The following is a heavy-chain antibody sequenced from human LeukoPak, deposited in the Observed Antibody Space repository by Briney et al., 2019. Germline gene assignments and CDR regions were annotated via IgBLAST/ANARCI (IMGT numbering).Heavy chain of an antibody. D-gene: IGHD3-22*01. Sequence: SETLSLTCAVSGGSISSGGYSWSWIRQPPGKGLEWIGYIYHSGSTYYNPSLKSRVTISVDRSKNQFSLKLSSVTAADTAVYYCARGSVYYYDSSGYQGGYYYYGMDVWGQGTTVTVSS. CDR1: GGSISSGGYS. J-gene: IGHJ6*02. V-gene: IGHV4-30-2*01. CDR3: ARGSVYYYDSSGYQGGYYYYGMDV. CDR2: IYHSGST.